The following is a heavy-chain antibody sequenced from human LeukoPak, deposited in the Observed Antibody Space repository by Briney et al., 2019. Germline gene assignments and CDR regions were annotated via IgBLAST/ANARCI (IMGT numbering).Heavy chain of an antibody. CDR1: GGSISSYY. CDR2: IYYSGST. D-gene: IGHD3-9*01. J-gene: IGHJ6*03. Sequence: SETLSLTCTVSGGSISSYYWSWIRQPPGKGLEWIGYIYYSGSTNYNPSLKSRVTISVDTSKNQFSLKLSSVTAADTAVYYCARGRKNILTGYYHYYYMDVWGKGTTVTVSS. V-gene: IGHV4-59*01. CDR3: ARGRKNILTGYYHYYYMDV.